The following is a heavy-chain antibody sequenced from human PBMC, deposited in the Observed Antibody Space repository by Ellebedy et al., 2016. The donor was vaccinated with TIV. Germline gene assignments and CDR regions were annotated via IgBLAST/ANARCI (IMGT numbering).Heavy chain of an antibody. V-gene: IGHV4-39*01. D-gene: IGHD3-10*01. CDR3: ARLGPKGKGAFDI. CDR1: GGSIINTNYY. Sequence: GSLRLSXTASGGSIINTNYYWTWIYQPPGKGLEWIGTIYYNGDTFYSPSLQSRVTMSVDTSRNQFSLTLTSVTASDTAVYYCARLGPKGKGAFDIWGQGTMVAVSS. J-gene: IGHJ3*02. CDR2: IYYNGDT.